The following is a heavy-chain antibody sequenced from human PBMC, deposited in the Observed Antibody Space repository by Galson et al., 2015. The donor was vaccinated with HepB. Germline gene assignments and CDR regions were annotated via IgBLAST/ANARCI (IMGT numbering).Heavy chain of an antibody. V-gene: IGHV1-46*01. CDR1: GYTFTSYY. Sequence: SVKVSCKASGYTFTSYYMHWVRQAPGQGLEWMGIINPSGGSTSYAQKFQGRVTMTRDTSTSTVYMELSSLRSEDTAVYYCARDPGDCSGGSCPKFDYWGRGTLVTVSS. CDR3: ARDPGDCSGGSCPKFDY. CDR2: INPSGGST. D-gene: IGHD2-15*01. J-gene: IGHJ4*02.